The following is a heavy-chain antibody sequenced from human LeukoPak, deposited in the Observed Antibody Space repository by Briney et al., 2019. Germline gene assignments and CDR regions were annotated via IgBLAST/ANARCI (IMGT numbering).Heavy chain of an antibody. CDR3: ARETGYDILAGYSLGHFDY. CDR2: IIPIFGTA. V-gene: IGHV1-69*06. D-gene: IGHD3-9*01. J-gene: IGHJ4*02. Sequence: ASVKVSCKASGGTFSSYAISWVRQAPGQGLEWMGGIIPIFGTANYAQKFQGRVTITADKSTSTAYMELSSLRSEDTAVYYCARETGYDILAGYSLGHFDYWGQGTLVTVSS. CDR1: GGTFSSYA.